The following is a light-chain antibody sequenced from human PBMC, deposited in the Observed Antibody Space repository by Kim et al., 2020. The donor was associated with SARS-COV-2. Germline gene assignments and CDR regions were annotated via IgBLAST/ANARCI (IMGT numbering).Light chain of an antibody. CDR3: AVWDDTLSGVA. J-gene: IGLJ2*01. V-gene: IGLV1-44*01. CDR1: TSNIGSNK. CDR2: SND. Sequence: GQNIIISCSGRTSNIGSNKVNRYQQLPGTAPQLLIYSNDQRPSGVPDRFSASKSGTSASLAITGLQSDDEADYYCAVWDDTLSGVAFGGGTQLTVL.